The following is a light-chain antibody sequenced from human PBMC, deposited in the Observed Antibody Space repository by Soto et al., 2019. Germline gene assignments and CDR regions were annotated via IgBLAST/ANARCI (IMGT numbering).Light chain of an antibody. J-gene: IGKJ5*01. Sequence: ESVLTQSPGTLSLSPGERATLSCRASQSVTSTYLAWYQQKPGQAPRLLIYGASSRATGIPDRFSGSGSGTDFTLTISRLEPEDFALYYCHQYNNWPPSTFGQGTRLEMK. CDR1: QSVTSTY. CDR2: GAS. CDR3: HQYNNWPPST. V-gene: IGKV3-20*01.